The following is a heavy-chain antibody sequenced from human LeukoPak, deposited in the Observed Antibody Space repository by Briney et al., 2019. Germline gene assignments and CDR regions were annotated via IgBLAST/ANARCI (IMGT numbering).Heavy chain of an antibody. CDR3: ARHGAAARQVRWFDP. CDR1: GGSISSYY. Sequence: SETLSLTCTVSGGSISSYYWSWIRQPPGKGLEWIGYIYYSGSTNYNPSLKSRVTISVDTSKNQFSLELSSVTAADTAVYYCARHGAAARQVRWFDPWGQGTLVTVSS. CDR2: IYYSGST. D-gene: IGHD6-13*01. V-gene: IGHV4-59*08. J-gene: IGHJ5*02.